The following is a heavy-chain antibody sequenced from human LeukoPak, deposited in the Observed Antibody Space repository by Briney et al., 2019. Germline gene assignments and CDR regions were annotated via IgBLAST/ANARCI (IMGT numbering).Heavy chain of an antibody. Sequence: GGSLRLSCAASGFTFSSYGMNWVRQTPGKGLEWVANIKKDGTEKNHADSVKGRFTISRDNAKNLLYSQMNNLRVEDTAVYYCAGKLRGTGYPDFWGQGTLLTVSS. D-gene: IGHD3-9*01. CDR1: GFTFSSYG. CDR3: AGKLRGTGYPDF. CDR2: IKKDGTEK. J-gene: IGHJ4*02. V-gene: IGHV3-7*01.